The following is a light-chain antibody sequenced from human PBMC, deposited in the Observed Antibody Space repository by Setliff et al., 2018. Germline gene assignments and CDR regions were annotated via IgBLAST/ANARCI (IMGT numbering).Light chain of an antibody. V-gene: IGLV7-46*01. CDR3: SFAYSGGGG. J-gene: IGLJ2*01. CDR1: TGAVTSGHY. Sequence: QAVVTQEPSLAVSPGGTVTLTGAPSTGAVTSGHYPYWFQQKPGQAPRALSYDTSSKISWTPARLSGSLLGGKAALTLSDAQPEDEAADFGSFAYSGGGGFGGG. CDR2: DTS.